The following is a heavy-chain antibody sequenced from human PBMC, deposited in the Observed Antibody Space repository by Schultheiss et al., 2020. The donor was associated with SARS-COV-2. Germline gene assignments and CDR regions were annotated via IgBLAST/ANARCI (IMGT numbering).Heavy chain of an antibody. D-gene: IGHD5-18*01. Sequence: SETLSLTCAVYGGSFSGYYWSWIRQPPGKGLEWIGYIYYSGSTNYNPSLKSRVTISVDKSKNQFSLKLSSVTAADTAVYYCARVVDTAMVFDYWGQGTLVTVSS. CDR2: IYYSGST. CDR3: ARVVDTAMVFDY. J-gene: IGHJ4*02. V-gene: IGHV4-34*11. CDR1: GGSFSGYY.